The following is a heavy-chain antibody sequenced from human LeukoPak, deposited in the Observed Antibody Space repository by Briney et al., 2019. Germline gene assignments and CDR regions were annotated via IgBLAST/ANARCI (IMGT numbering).Heavy chain of an antibody. Sequence: SSETLSLTCIVSGYSISSGYYWGWIRQPPGKGLEWIGSIYHSGSTYYNPSLKSRVTISVDTSKNQFSLKLTSVTAADTAVYYCARGQLQNYYDNSGEPDYWGQGTLVTVSS. CDR1: GYSISSGYY. CDR3: ARGQLQNYYDNSGEPDY. V-gene: IGHV4-38-2*02. CDR2: IYHSGST. D-gene: IGHD3-22*01. J-gene: IGHJ4*02.